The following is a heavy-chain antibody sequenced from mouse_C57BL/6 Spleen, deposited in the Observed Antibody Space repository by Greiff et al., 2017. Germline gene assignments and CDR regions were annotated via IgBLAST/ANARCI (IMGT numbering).Heavy chain of an antibody. V-gene: IGHV5-6*01. D-gene: IGHD3-1*01. CDR1: GFTFSSYG. J-gene: IGHJ4*01. CDR2: ISSGGSYT. CDR3: TRHTHRDYAMDY. Sequence: EVMLVESGGDLVKPGGSLKLSCAASGFTFSSYGMSWVRQTPDKRLEWVATISSGGSYTYYPDSVKGRFTISRDNAKNTLYLQMSSMNADDTAMYYCTRHTHRDYAMDYWGQGTSVTVSA.